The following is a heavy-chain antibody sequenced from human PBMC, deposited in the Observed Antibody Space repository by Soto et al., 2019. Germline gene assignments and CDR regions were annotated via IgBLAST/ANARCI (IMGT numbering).Heavy chain of an antibody. CDR3: ATWPDDRSGHPL. V-gene: IGHV1-69*01. D-gene: IGHD3-22*01. Sequence: QVQLVQSGAEVKKPGSSVKVSCKASGGTFSSYAISWVRQAPGQGLEWMGGIIPILGTAKYAQKFQGRVTITAQESTSTAYMELSSLRSEDTAVYYCATWPDDRSGHPLWGQGTLVTVSS. CDR2: IIPILGTA. J-gene: IGHJ4*02. CDR1: GGTFSSYA.